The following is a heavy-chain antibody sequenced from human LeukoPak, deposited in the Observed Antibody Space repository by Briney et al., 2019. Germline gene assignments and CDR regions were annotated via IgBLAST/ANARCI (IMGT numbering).Heavy chain of an antibody. CDR2: IYYSGST. J-gene: IGHJ5*02. Sequence: SETLSLTCTVSGGSISSSSYYWSWIRQPPGKGLEWIGYIYYSGSTNYNPSLKSRVTISVDTSKNQFSLKLSSVTAADTAVYYCATTVGDYETWGQGTLVTVSS. CDR1: GGSISSSSYY. V-gene: IGHV4-61*05. CDR3: ATTVGDYET. D-gene: IGHD4-17*01.